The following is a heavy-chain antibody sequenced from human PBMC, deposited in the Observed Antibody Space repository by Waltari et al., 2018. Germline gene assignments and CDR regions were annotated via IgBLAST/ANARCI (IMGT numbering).Heavy chain of an antibody. V-gene: IGHV1-2*02. CDR3: ARVRYCSGGSCSAEYFQH. CDR2: INPNSGGT. J-gene: IGHJ1*01. CDR1: GYTFTGYY. Sequence: QVQLVQSGAEVKKPGASVKVSCKASGYTFTGYYMHWVRQAPGQGLEWMGLINPNSGGTNYAQKLQGRVTMTRDTSIITAYMELSRLRSDDTAVYYCARVRYCSGGSCSAEYFQHWGQGTLVTVSS. D-gene: IGHD2-15*01.